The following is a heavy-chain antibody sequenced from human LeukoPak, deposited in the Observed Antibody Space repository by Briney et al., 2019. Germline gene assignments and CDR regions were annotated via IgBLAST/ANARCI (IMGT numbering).Heavy chain of an antibody. J-gene: IGHJ4*02. CDR2: IHSAGST. D-gene: IGHD2-2*02. Sequence: GGSLRLSCAGPGFSVSSSYMSWVRQAPGKGLEWVSVIHSAGSTYYADSVKGRFTISRDNSKNTLYLQMNSLRAEDTAVYYCARPKIPTSREIYFDQWGQGTLVTVSS. V-gene: IGHV3-66*04. CDR3: ARPKIPTSREIYFDQ. CDR1: GFSVSSSY.